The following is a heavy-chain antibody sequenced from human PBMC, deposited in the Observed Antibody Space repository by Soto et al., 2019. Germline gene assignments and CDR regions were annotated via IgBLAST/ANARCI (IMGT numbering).Heavy chain of an antibody. CDR2: IYFSGAS. J-gene: IGHJ4*02. CDR1: GGSIGSTGCY. Sequence: SETLSLTCTVSGGSIGSTGCYWSWIRQPPGQGLEWIATIYFSGASYYSPSLKSRVTISVDTSKNQFSLKLRSVTAADTAVYYCARYVVGATRQFDHWGQGTLVTVSS. V-gene: IGHV4-39*01. D-gene: IGHD1-26*01. CDR3: ARYVVGATRQFDH.